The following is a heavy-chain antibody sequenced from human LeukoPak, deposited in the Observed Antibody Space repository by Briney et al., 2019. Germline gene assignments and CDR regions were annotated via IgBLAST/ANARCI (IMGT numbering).Heavy chain of an antibody. CDR2: INHSGST. Sequence: PSETLSLTCAVYGGSFSGYYWSWIRQPPGKGLEWIGEINHSGSTNYNPSLKSRVTISVDTSKNQFSLKLSSVTAADTAVYYCARAETYDFCSGYPYYYYYYYMDVWGKGTTVTVSS. V-gene: IGHV4-34*01. CDR1: GGSFSGYY. J-gene: IGHJ6*03. CDR3: ARAETYDFCSGYPYYYYYYYMDV. D-gene: IGHD3-3*01.